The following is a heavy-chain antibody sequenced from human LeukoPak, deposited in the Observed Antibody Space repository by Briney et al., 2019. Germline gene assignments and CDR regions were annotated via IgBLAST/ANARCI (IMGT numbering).Heavy chain of an antibody. J-gene: IGHJ3*02. CDR3: ARITVTVPRAFDI. CDR1: GFTVSSNY. Sequence: PGGSLRLSCAASGFTVSSNYMSWVRQAPGKGLEWVSVIYSGGSTYYADSVKGRFTISRDNSKNTLYLQMNSLRAEDTAVYYCARITVTVPRAFDIWGQGTMVTVSS. CDR2: IYSGGST. V-gene: IGHV3-66*01. D-gene: IGHD4-17*01.